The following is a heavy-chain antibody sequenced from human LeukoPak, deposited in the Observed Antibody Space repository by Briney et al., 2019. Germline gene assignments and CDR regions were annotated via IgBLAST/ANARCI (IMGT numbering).Heavy chain of an antibody. J-gene: IGHJ4*02. CDR2: INHSGST. V-gene: IGHV4-34*01. CDR3: ARGDGPGRRIAAAGRTFDY. CDR1: GGSISSYY. D-gene: IGHD6-13*01. Sequence: PSETLSLTCTVSGGSISSYYWSWIRQPPGKGLEWIGEINHSGSTNYNPSLKSRATISVDTSKNQFSLKLSSVTAADTAVYYCARGDGPGRRIAAAGRTFDYWGQGALVTVSS.